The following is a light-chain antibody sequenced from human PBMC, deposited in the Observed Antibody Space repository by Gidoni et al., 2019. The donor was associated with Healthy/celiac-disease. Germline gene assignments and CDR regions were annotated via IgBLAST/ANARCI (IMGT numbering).Light chain of an antibody. Sequence: DIQMTQSPSSLSASVGDRVTITCRASQSISSYLNWYQQKPGKAPKLLIYAASSLQSGVPSRFSGSGSGTDFTRHISSLQPEDFATYYCQQSYSTPTFGQGTKLEIK. CDR1: QSISSY. CDR3: QQSYSTPT. CDR2: AAS. V-gene: IGKV1-39*01. J-gene: IGKJ2*01.